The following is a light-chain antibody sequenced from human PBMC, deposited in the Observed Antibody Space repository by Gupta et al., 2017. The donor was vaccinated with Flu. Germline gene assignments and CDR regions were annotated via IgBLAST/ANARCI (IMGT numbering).Light chain of an antibody. V-gene: IGLV2-23*03. CDR1: SSDVGSYNR. CDR3: CSYAGSSTFVV. Sequence: ITISCTGTSSDVGSYNRVSWYQQHPGKAPKLMIYEGSKRPSGVSNRFSGSKSGNTASLTISGLQAEDEADYHCCSYAGSSTFVVFGGGTKMTVL. J-gene: IGLJ2*01. CDR2: EGS.